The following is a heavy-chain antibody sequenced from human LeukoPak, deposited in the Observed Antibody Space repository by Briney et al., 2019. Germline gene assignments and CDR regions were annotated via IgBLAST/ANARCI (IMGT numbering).Heavy chain of an antibody. V-gene: IGHV4-34*01. CDR2: INHSGST. D-gene: IGHD6-13*01. J-gene: IGHJ4*02. CDR1: GFTFSNYW. CDR3: ARVAAAGMI. Sequence: GSLRLSCAASGFTFSNYWMSWIRQSPGKGLEWIGEINHSGSTNYNPSLKSRVTISVDTSKNQFSLKLSSVTAADTAVYYCARVAAAGMIWGQGTLVTVSS.